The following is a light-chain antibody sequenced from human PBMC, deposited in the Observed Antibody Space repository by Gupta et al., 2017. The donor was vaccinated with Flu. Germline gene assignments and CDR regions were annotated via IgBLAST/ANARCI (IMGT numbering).Light chain of an antibody. J-gene: IGKJ4*01. CDR1: QSLTSW. CDR2: KAS. CDR3: QQYDSYSLT. V-gene: IGKV1-5*03. Sequence: PPTLSAYVGDRVTITCRASQSLTSWLAWYQQKPGKAPKLLIYKASNLESGVPSRFSGSGSGTEFTLTISSLQPDDFATYYCQQYDSYSLTFGGGTKVEIK.